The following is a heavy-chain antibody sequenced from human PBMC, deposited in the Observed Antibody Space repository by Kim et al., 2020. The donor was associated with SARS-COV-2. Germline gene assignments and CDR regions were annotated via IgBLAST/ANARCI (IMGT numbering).Heavy chain of an antibody. J-gene: IGHJ4*02. D-gene: IGHD6-19*01. Sequence: GGSLRLSCVASGFTFTSRAMSWVRQSPVKGLEWVASINNGGNPYYANSVKGRFTISRDITKDTLYLQMNSLRADDTALYYYAIDHPSNGWPAFDSWGQVT. V-gene: IGHV3-23*01. CDR2: INNGGNP. CDR3: AIDHPSNGWPAFDS. CDR1: GFTFTSRA.